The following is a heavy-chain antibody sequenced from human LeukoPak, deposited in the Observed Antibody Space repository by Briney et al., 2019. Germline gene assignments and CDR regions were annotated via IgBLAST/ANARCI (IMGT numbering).Heavy chain of an antibody. CDR1: GFTFSSYA. J-gene: IGHJ3*02. Sequence: GGSLRLSCAASGFTFSSYAMHWVRQAPGKGLEWVAVISYDGSNKYYADSVKGRFTISRDNSKNALYLQMNSLRAEDTAVYYCTTDGLSLIDDAFDIWGQGTMVTVSS. CDR3: TTDGLSLIDDAFDI. V-gene: IGHV3-30-3*01. CDR2: ISYDGSNK.